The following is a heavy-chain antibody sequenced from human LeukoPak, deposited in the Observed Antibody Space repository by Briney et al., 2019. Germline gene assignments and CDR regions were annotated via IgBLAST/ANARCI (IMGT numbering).Heavy chain of an antibody. J-gene: IGHJ4*02. CDR3: ALSSSGWYVNFDY. D-gene: IGHD6-19*01. CDR1: GFTFSSYA. V-gene: IGHV3-23*01. CDR2: ISGSGGST. Sequence: QTGGSLRLSCAASGFTFSSYAMSWVRQAPGKGLEWVSAISGSGGSTYYADPVKGRFTISRDNSKNTLYLQMNSLRAEDTAVYYCALSSSGWYVNFDYWGQGTLVTVSS.